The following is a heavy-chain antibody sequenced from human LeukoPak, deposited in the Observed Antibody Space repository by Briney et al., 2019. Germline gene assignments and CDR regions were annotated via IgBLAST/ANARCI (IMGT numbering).Heavy chain of an antibody. V-gene: IGHV3-43*02. CDR3: AREGRYSDGYDY. CDR2: VSGDGGST. D-gene: IGHD5-18*01. CDR1: GFTFDDYA. Sequence: GGSLRLSCAASGFTFDDYAMHWVRQAPGKGLEWVSLVSGDGGSTYYADSVKGRFTISRDNSKNSLYLQMNSVRTEDTALYYCAREGRYSDGYDYWGQGTLVTVSS. J-gene: IGHJ4*02.